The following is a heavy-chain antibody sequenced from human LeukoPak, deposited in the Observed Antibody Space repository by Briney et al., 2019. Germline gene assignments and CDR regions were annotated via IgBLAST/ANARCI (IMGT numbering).Heavy chain of an antibody. Sequence: SETLSLTCTVSGGSIRSNYWNWIRQSPGKGLEWIGYIHNSGNTNQNPSLNSRVTISVDTSKNQFSLKLSSVTAADTAVYYGGRGGGCTSTSCDLDHWGQGILVTVSS. D-gene: IGHD2-2*01. CDR1: GGSIRSNY. V-gene: IGHV4-59*01. J-gene: IGHJ4*02. CDR2: IHNSGNT. CDR3: GRGGGCTSTSCDLDH.